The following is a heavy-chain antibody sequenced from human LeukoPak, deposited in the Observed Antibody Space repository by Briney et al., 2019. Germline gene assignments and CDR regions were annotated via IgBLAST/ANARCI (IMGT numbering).Heavy chain of an antibody. V-gene: IGHV4-61*01. CDR2: IYYSGST. CDR3: ARDTGVVVGYFQH. J-gene: IGHJ1*01. D-gene: IGHD2-15*01. CDR1: GDSISRSSYF. Sequence: SETLSLTCAVSGDSISRSSYFWGWIRQPPGKGLEWIGYIYYSGSTSYNPSLKSRITISVDTFKNQFSLKLSSVTAADTAVYYCARDTGVVVGYFQHWGQGTLVTVSS.